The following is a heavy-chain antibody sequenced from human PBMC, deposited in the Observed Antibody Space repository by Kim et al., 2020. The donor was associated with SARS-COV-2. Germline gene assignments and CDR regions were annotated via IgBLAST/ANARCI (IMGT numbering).Heavy chain of an antibody. V-gene: IGHV3-64D*09. Sequence: YADSVKGRLPISRDNSKNTLFLQMRRLRPEDTAVYYCVKVSGAWVNYFDYWGQGTLVTVSS. D-gene: IGHD7-27*01. J-gene: IGHJ4*02. CDR3: VKVSGAWVNYFDY.